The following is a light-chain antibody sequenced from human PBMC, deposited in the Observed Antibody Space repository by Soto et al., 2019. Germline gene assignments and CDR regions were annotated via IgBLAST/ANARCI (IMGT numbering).Light chain of an antibody. CDR2: LNSDGSH. Sequence: QLVLTQSPSASASLGASVKLTCTLSSGHSSYAIAWHQQQPEKGPRYLMKLNSDGSHSKGDGIPDRFSGSSSGAERYLTISNLQSEDEADYYCQTWGTGMVFGGGTKLTVL. J-gene: IGLJ2*01. CDR3: QTWGTGMV. V-gene: IGLV4-69*01. CDR1: SGHSSYA.